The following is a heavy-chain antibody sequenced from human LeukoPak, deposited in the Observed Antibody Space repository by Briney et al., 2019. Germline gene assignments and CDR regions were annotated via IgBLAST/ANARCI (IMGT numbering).Heavy chain of an antibody. D-gene: IGHD3-16*01. Sequence: GGSLRLSCAASGFTVSDYYMTWIRQAPGKGLDWVSYVSFSGSTIYYADSVKGRFIISRDTAKNSLYLQMNSLRAEDTAVYYCVRGMGGGVSNFDYWGQGTLVTVSS. CDR2: VSFSGSTI. J-gene: IGHJ4*02. CDR3: VRGMGGGVSNFDY. V-gene: IGHV3-11*04. CDR1: GFTVSDYY.